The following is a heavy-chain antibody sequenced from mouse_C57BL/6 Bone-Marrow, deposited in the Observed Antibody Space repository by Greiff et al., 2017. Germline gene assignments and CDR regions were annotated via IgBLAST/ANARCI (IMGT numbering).Heavy chain of an antibody. J-gene: IGHJ2*01. CDR1: GYTFTSYW. CDR3: AICCCDYAYFDY. D-gene: IGHD2-4*01. V-gene: IGHV1-74*01. CDR2: IHPSDSDP. Sequence: QVQLQQPGAELVKPGASVKVSCKASGYTFTSYWMHWVKQRPGQGLEWIGRIHPSDSDPNYNQKFKGKATLTVDKSSSTAYMQLSSLTSEDSAVYDSAICCCDYAYFDYWGQGTTLTVSS.